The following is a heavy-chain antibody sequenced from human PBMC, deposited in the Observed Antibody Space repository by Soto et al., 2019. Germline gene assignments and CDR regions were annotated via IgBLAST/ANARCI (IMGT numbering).Heavy chain of an antibody. CDR1: GGSISSGGYY. CDR3: ARGFITMVRGVRRGFGFDP. V-gene: IGHV4-31*03. Sequence: QVQLQESGPGLVKPSQTLSLTCTVSGGSISSGGYYWSWIRQHPGKGLEWIGYIYYSGSTYYNPSLKSRVTISVDTSKNQFSLKLSSVTAADTAVYYCARGFITMVRGVRRGFGFDPWGQGTLVTVSS. J-gene: IGHJ5*02. D-gene: IGHD3-10*01. CDR2: IYYSGST.